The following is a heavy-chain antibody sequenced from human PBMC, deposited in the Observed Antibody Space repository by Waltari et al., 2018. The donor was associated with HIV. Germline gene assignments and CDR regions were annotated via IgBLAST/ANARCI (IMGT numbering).Heavy chain of an antibody. CDR1: GGPITSTSSY. CDR2: ISYSGGT. Sequence: QLQLQESGPGLVKPSETLSLTCTVPGGPITSTSSYWGWIRQPPGKGLEWIGSISYSGGTYYNPSLQSRVTISVDTSKNQFSMILTSVTAADTAVYYCARQYRHLGYWGQGTLVTVSS. V-gene: IGHV4-39*01. D-gene: IGHD5-18*01. J-gene: IGHJ4*02. CDR3: ARQYRHLGY.